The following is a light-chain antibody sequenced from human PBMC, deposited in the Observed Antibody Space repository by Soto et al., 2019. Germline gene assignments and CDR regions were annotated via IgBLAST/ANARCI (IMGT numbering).Light chain of an antibody. J-gene: IGKJ1*01. CDR3: QQYNTWPS. Sequence: EILLTPSPPTLSVSPGEGATLSCRASENINRNLAWYQHKPGQAPRLLIYDASTRATGIPARYSGSGSVTEFTLTMSSLQFDDFGFYYCQQYNTWPSFGHGTKVEIK. CDR1: ENINRN. CDR2: DAS. V-gene: IGKV3-15*01.